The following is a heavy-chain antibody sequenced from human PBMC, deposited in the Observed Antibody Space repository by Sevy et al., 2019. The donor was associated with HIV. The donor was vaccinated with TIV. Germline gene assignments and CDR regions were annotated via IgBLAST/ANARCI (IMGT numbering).Heavy chain of an antibody. J-gene: IGHJ4*02. Sequence: GGSLRLSCAASGFTFSNYAMHWVRQAPGKGLEWVAVISYDGSNKYYADPVKGRFTISRDNSKNTRYLQMNSLRAEDTAVYYCTRVDEQRWLRLYYFDYWGQGTLVTVSS. CDR3: TRVDEQRWLRLYYFDY. V-gene: IGHV3-30*04. D-gene: IGHD5-12*01. CDR1: GFTFSNYA. CDR2: ISYDGSNK.